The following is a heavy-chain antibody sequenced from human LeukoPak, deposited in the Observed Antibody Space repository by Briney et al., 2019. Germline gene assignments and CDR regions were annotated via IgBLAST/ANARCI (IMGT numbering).Heavy chain of an antibody. J-gene: IGHJ4*02. CDR2: INVGNGNT. Sequence: ASVKVSCKASGYTFTIYAVHWVRQAPGQRLEWMGWINVGNGNTKYSQKFQGRVTITRDTSANTAYMELSSLRSEDTAVYYCARAPGSGSYSAFDYWGQGTLVTVSS. V-gene: IGHV1-3*01. D-gene: IGHD1-26*01. CDR1: GYTFTIYA. CDR3: ARAPGSGSYSAFDY.